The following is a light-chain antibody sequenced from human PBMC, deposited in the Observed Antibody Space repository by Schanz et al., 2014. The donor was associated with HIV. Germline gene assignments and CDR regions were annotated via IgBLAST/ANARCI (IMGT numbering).Light chain of an antibody. J-gene: IGKJ5*01. V-gene: IGKV3-20*01. Sequence: EIVMTQSPATLSVSPGERATLSCRASQSVSSNLAWYQQKPGQAPRLLIYGASSRATGIPDRFSGSGSGTEFTLTISRLEPEDFAVYYCQQYGSSPRITFGQGTRLEIK. CDR3: QQYGSSPRIT. CDR2: GAS. CDR1: QSVSSN.